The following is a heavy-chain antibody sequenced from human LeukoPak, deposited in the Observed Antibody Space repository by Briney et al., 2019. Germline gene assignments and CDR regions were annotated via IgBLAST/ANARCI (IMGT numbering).Heavy chain of an antibody. Sequence: PGGSLRLSCAASGFTFSSYGMHWVRQAPGKGLEWVAFIRYDGSNKYYVDSVKGRFTISRDNSKNTLYLQMNSLRAEDTAVFYCAKDGEVVPAAMYYYYYMDVWGKGTTVTVSS. J-gene: IGHJ6*03. D-gene: IGHD2-2*01. CDR3: AKDGEVVPAAMYYYYYMDV. CDR2: IRYDGSNK. CDR1: GFTFSSYG. V-gene: IGHV3-30*02.